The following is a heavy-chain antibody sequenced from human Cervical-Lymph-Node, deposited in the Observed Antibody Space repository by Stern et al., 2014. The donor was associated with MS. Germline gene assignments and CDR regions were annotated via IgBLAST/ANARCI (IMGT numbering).Heavy chain of an antibody. CDR1: GGTFSTFD. J-gene: IGHJ4*02. Sequence: VQLVESGAEVKKPGSSMKVSCKASGGTFSTFDIILVRQAPGQGLELLGGMSPLFGTTNYVQKFQGRVTMTADESTSTAYMELNSLRSEDTAVYYCARHQGGIAANWGQGTLVTVSS. CDR2: MSPLFGTT. CDR3: ARHQGGIAAN. V-gene: IGHV1-69*01. D-gene: IGHD6-13*01.